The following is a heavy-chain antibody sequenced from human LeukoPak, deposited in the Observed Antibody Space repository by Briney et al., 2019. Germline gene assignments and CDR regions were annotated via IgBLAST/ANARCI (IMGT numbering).Heavy chain of an antibody. Sequence: GGSLRLSCAASGFTFSSYAMNWVRQAPGKGLEWVANIKQDGSEKYYVDSVRGRFTISRDNSKNTLYLQMNSLRAEDTAVYYCARTGAAAGLPRGYYYYMDVWGKGTTVTISS. D-gene: IGHD6-13*01. V-gene: IGHV3-7*03. CDR2: IKQDGSEK. CDR3: ARTGAAAGLPRGYYYYMDV. CDR1: GFTFSSYA. J-gene: IGHJ6*03.